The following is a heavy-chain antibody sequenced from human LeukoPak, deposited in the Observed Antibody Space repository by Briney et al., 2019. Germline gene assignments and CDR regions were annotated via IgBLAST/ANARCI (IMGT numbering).Heavy chain of an antibody. CDR1: GFTFDDYG. Sequence: PGGVLRLSCAGSGFTFDDYGMSWVRQAPGKGLEWVSGINWYGGSTGYGDSVKGRFTISRDNAKNSLYLQTNSLRAEDTALYYCARARSGYYSFFDYWGQGTLVTVSS. J-gene: IGHJ4*02. D-gene: IGHD3-22*01. CDR2: INWYGGST. V-gene: IGHV3-20*04. CDR3: ARARSGYYSFFDY.